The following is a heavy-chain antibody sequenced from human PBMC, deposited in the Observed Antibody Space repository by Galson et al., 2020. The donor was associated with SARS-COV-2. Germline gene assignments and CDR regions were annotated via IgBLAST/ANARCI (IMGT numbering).Heavy chain of an antibody. Sequence: GESLKISCKASGYTFSDHYMQWVRQAPGQGLEWMGWINPSNGATNYADDFQGRVTLTSDTSVSTVYMEVSRLRSDDTAVYYCARDWGKRGYNYGYSDSWGQGTLVTVSS. CDR2: INPSNGAT. CDR3: ARDWGKRGYNYGYSDS. V-gene: IGHV1-2*02. J-gene: IGHJ5*02. D-gene: IGHD5-18*01. CDR1: GYTFSDHY.